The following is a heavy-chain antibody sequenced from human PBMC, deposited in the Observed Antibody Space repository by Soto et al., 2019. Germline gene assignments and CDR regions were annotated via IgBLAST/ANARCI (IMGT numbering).Heavy chain of an antibody. CDR1: EFTFSNYA. Sequence: EVQLLESGGGLVQPGGSLRLSCAASEFTFSNYAMSWVRQAPGKGLEWVSAISYGGGTTYYADSVKGRFTISRDNSKNTLYLQMNSLRAEDTAVYYCAKNPGYYYDSTGYHFAYWGQGTLVTVSS. CDR2: ISYGGGTT. CDR3: AKNPGYYYDSTGYHFAY. V-gene: IGHV3-23*01. J-gene: IGHJ4*02. D-gene: IGHD3-22*01.